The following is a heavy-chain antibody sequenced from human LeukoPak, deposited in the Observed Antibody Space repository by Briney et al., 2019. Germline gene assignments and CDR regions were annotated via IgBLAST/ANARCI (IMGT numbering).Heavy chain of an antibody. D-gene: IGHD7-27*01. CDR2: LNWNGDKT. CDR3: AREGATGDQDAFDL. Sequence: GGSLRLSCAASGFTFDDYAMHWVRQAPGKGLEWVAGLNWNGDKTGYADSVKGRFIVSRDNRKNSLHLQMNSLRAEDTALYYCAREGATGDQDAFDLWGQGTMVIVSS. V-gene: IGHV3-20*04. J-gene: IGHJ3*01. CDR1: GFTFDDYA.